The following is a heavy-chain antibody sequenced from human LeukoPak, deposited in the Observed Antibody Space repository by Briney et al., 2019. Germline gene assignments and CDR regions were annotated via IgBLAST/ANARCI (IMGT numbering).Heavy chain of an antibody. CDR3: ARVPVRGVGATTSYYFDY. CDR2: INPNSGGT. Sequence: VASVKVSCKASGYTFTGYYMHWVRQAPGQGLEWMGWINPNSGGTNYAQKFQGRVTMTRDTSISTAYMELSRLRSDDTAVYYCARVPVRGVGATTSYYFDYWGQGTLVTVSS. D-gene: IGHD1-26*01. J-gene: IGHJ4*02. CDR1: GYTFTGYY. V-gene: IGHV1-2*02.